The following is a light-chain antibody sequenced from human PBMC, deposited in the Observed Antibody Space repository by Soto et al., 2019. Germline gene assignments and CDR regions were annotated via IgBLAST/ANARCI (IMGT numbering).Light chain of an antibody. Sequence: EIVLTQSPGTLSLSPGERATLSCRASQSVSSSYLAWYQQRPGRAPRLLIYGASSRATGIPDRFSGSGSGTDFTLTIRRLEPEDFAVYYCQQYGSSPLTFGGGTKVEI. CDR1: QSVSSSY. J-gene: IGKJ4*01. V-gene: IGKV3-20*01. CDR2: GAS. CDR3: QQYGSSPLT.